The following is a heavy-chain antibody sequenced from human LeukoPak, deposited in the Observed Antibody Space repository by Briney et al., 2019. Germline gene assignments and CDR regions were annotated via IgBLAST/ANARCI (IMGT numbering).Heavy chain of an antibody. CDR3: ARDEYLWSGYYPNQAFDY. CDR1: GFTFSSYV. CDR2: IKQDGSEK. Sequence: GGSLRLSCAASGFTFSSYVMSWVRQAPGKGLEWVANIKQDGSEKYYVDSVKGRFTISRDNAKKSLYLQMNSLRAEDTAMYYCARDEYLWSGYYPNQAFDYWGQGTLVTVSS. D-gene: IGHD3-3*01. V-gene: IGHV3-7*01. J-gene: IGHJ4*02.